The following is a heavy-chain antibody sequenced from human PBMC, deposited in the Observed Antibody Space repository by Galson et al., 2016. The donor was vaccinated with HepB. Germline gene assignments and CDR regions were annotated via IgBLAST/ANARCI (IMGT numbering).Heavy chain of an antibody. Sequence: SETLSLTCTVSGGSISTSSYYWGWIRQPPGKGLEWIGTVYYSGNTYYNPSLKSRVTISVDTSKNQFSLKLSSVTAADTAVYYCARHPGYYHAFDIWGQGTMVTVSS. CDR1: GGSISTSSYY. CDR2: VYYSGNT. D-gene: IGHD3-10*01. V-gene: IGHV4-39*01. J-gene: IGHJ3*02. CDR3: ARHPGYYHAFDI.